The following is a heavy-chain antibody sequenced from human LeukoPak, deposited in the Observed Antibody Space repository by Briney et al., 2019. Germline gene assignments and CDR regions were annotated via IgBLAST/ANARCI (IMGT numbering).Heavy chain of an antibody. CDR2: MNPNSGDT. V-gene: IGHV1-8*01. CDR1: GYTFTTYD. J-gene: IGHJ4*02. D-gene: IGHD5-18*01. Sequence: ASVKVSCKASGYTFTTYDINWVRQATGQGLEWMGWMNPNSGDTGYAQRFQGRVTMTRDTSISTAYMELNSLTSEDTAVYYCAKNVRDTGTFDYWGQGTLVTVSS. CDR3: AKNVRDTGTFDY.